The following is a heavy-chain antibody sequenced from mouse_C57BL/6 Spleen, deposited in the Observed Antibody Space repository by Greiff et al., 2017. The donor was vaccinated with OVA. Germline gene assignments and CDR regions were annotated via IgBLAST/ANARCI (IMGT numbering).Heavy chain of an antibody. V-gene: IGHV1-80*01. CDR1: GYAFSSYW. CDR3: ARGGDYSNYEGY. J-gene: IGHJ2*01. CDR2: IYPGDGDT. Sequence: VQLQQSGAELVKPGASVKISCKASGYAFSSYWMNWVKQRPGKGLEWIGQIYPGDGDTNYNGKFKGKATLTADKSSRTAYMQLSSLTSEDSAVYFCARGGDYSNYEGYWGQGTTLTVSS. D-gene: IGHD2-5*01.